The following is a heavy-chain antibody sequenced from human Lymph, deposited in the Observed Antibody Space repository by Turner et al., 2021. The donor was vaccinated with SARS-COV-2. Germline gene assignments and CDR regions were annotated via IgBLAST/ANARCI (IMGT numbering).Heavy chain of an antibody. V-gene: IGHV1-69*01. J-gene: IGHJ4*02. D-gene: IGHD2-15*01. CDR2: IIPIFGTA. CDR1: GRTCSSSA. CDR3: ARGAAYCSGGSCYRKGFDY. Sequence: QVQRVETGAEVKKPGSSVKVPCKASGRTCSSSATSWVRQAPGQGLEWIGGIIPIFGTANYAPRFQGSVTITADDSTSTAYMVLRSLRSEDTALYYCARGAAYCSGGSCYRKGFDYWGQGTPVTVSS.